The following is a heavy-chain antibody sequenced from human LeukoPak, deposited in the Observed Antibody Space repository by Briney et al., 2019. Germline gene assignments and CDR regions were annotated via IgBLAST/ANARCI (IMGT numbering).Heavy chain of an antibody. J-gene: IGHJ6*02. CDR3: ARDPGVVAGRGYYYGMDV. CDR1: GYTFTSDG. Sequence: GASVKGSCKASGYTFTSDGISWVRQAPGQGLEWMGWISAYNGNTNYAQKLQGRVTMTTDTSTSTAYVELRSLRSDDTAVYYCARDPGVVAGRGYYYGMDVWGQGTTVTVSS. V-gene: IGHV1-18*01. D-gene: IGHD2-2*01. CDR2: ISAYNGNT.